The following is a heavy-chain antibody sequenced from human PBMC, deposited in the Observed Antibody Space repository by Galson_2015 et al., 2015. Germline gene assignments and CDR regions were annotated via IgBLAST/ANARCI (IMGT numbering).Heavy chain of an antibody. V-gene: IGHV3-74*01. J-gene: IGHJ4*02. CDR1: GFTFSTYW. CDR3: AREGPNYYGSGSYGY. Sequence: SLRLSCAASGFTFSTYWMHWVRQAPGKGLVWVSRINGDGSSTSYADSVKGRFTISRDNAKNTLYLQMNSLRAEDTAVYYCAREGPNYYGSGSYGYWGQGTLVTVSS. CDR2: INGDGSST. D-gene: IGHD3-10*01.